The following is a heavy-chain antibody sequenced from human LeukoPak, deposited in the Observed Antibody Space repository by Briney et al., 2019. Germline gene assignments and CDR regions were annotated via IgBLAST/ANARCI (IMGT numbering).Heavy chain of an antibody. CDR3: ARATNWGFHDSY. Sequence: ASVKVSCKASGYTFTGYYIHWVRHAPGQGLEWMGWINPNSGGTNYAQKFQGRVTMTRDTSISTAYMELSRLRSDDTAVYYCARATNWGFHDSYWGQGTLVTVSS. D-gene: IGHD7-27*01. V-gene: IGHV1-2*02. CDR1: GYTFTGYY. J-gene: IGHJ4*02. CDR2: INPNSGGT.